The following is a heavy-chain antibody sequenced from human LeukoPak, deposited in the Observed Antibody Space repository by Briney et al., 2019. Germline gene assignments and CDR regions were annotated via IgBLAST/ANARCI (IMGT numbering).Heavy chain of an antibody. CDR2: INTDGSST. CDR1: GVTFSSYW. CDR3: ATPGIRDQYDFDL. V-gene: IGHV3-74*01. D-gene: IGHD6-13*01. Sequence: GVSLRLSCVVSGVTFSSYWMHWVRQAPGKGLVWVSRINTDGSSTNYADSVKGRFTISRDNVKNTVYLQMNSLRAEDTAVYYCATPGIRDQYDFDLWGQGTLVTVSS. J-gene: IGHJ4*02.